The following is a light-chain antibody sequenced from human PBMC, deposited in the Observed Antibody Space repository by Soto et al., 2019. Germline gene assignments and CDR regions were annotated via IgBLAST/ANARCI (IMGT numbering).Light chain of an antibody. CDR1: SSNIGDNY. V-gene: IGLV1-51*01. Sequence: QSVLTQPPSGSAAPGQKVTISCSGGSSNIGDNYVSWYQQFPGTAPKLLIYDNDKRPSGIPDRFSGSKSGTSATLGITGLQTGDEADYYCGTWDNSLSVVFGGGTKVTVL. CDR2: DND. J-gene: IGLJ2*01. CDR3: GTWDNSLSVV.